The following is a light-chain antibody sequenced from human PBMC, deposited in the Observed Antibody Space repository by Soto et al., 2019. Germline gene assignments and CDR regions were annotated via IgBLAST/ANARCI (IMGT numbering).Light chain of an antibody. CDR3: QHYNSYSEA. Sequence: IQSPQSPYSPPAAVSSKVTITCRASQTISSWLAWYQQKPGKAPKLLIYKASTLKSGVPSRFSGSGSGTEFTLTISSLQPDDFATYYCQHYNSYSEAFGQGTKVDIK. J-gene: IGKJ1*01. V-gene: IGKV1-5*03. CDR2: KAS. CDR1: QTISSW.